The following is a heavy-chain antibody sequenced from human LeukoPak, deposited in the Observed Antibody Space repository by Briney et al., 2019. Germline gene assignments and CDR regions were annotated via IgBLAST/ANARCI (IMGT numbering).Heavy chain of an antibody. CDR2: IKQDGSEK. V-gene: IGHV3-7*01. CDR3: ARELSGCSTSCYRKYLATHYYYYYMDV. D-gene: IGHD2-2*01. J-gene: IGHJ6*03. Sequence: GGSLRLSCAASGFTFSSYWMSWVRQAPGKGLEWVANIKQDGSEKYYVDSVKGRFTISRDNAKNSLYLQMNSLRAEDTAVYYCARELSGCSTSCYRKYLATHYYYYYMDVWGKGTTVTVSS. CDR1: GFTFSSYW.